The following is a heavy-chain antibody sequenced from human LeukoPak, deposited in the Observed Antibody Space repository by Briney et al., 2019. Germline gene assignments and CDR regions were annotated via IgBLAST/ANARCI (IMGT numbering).Heavy chain of an antibody. Sequence: ASVKVSCKVSGYSLSELSTHWVRQAPGQGLEWMGGFDPGDDETIYAQKFQGRVTMTEDTSTDTAYLELSSLRSEDTAVYFCATEKDLLLDSWGQGTPVAVSS. V-gene: IGHV1-24*01. CDR3: ATEKDLLLDS. J-gene: IGHJ5*01. D-gene: IGHD1-26*01. CDR1: GYSLSELS. CDR2: FDPGDDET.